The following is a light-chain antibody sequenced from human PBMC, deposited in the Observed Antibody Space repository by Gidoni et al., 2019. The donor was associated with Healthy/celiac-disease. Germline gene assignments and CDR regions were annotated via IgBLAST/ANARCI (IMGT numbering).Light chain of an antibody. CDR2: AAS. CDR3: QQYYSYPRT. J-gene: IGKJ1*01. CDR1: QGISSY. V-gene: IGKV1-8*01. Sequence: ALRLTQSPSSFSASTGDRVTMTCRASQGISSYLAWYQQKPGKAPKLLIYAASTLQSGVPSRFSGSGSGTEFTLTISCLQSEDFATYYCQQYYSYPRTFGQXTKVEIK.